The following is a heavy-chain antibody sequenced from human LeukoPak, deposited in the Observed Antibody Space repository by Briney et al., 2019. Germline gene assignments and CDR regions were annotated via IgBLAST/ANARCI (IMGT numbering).Heavy chain of an antibody. CDR3: ARHPLDWYFDL. V-gene: IGHV4-61*02. CDR1: GGSISSGSYY. CDR2: IYTSGST. Sequence: SQTLSLTCTVSGGSISSGSYYWSWIRQPAGKGLEWIGRIYTSGSTNYNPSLKSRVTISVDTSKNQFSLKLSSVTAADTAVYYCARHPLDWYFDLWGRGTLVTVSS. D-gene: IGHD6-13*01. J-gene: IGHJ2*01.